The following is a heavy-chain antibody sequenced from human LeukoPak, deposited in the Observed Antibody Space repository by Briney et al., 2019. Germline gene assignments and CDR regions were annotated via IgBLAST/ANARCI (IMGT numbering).Heavy chain of an antibody. CDR3: AKDPGDILTGYYMGPDAFDI. CDR1: GFTFSSYA. D-gene: IGHD3-9*01. CDR2: ISGIGGST. J-gene: IGHJ3*02. V-gene: IGHV3-23*01. Sequence: GGSLRLSCAASGFTFSSYAMSWVRQAPGKGLEWVSVISGIGGSTYYADSVKGRLTISRDNSKNTLFLQMNSLRAEDTAVYYCAKDPGDILTGYYMGPDAFDIWGRGTVVTVYS.